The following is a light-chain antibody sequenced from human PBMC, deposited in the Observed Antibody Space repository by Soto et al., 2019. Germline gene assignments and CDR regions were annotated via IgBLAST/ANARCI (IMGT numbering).Light chain of an antibody. CDR1: QTISSY. Sequence: DIQMTQSPSSLSASVGDRVTITCQASQTISSYLNWYHQKPGKAPQILSYAASSLQSGVPSRFSGSGAGTDFTLTISSLKPEDFETYYCQQGYSTPFTFGPGTKVDIK. CDR3: QQGYSTPFT. CDR2: AAS. V-gene: IGKV1-39*01. J-gene: IGKJ3*01.